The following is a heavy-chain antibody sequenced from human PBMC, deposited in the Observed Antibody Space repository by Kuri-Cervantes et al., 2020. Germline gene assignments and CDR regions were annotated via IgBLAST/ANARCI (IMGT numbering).Heavy chain of an antibody. J-gene: IGHJ6*03. CDR2: IYHNGRT. V-gene: IGHV4-38-2*02. CDR3: ARDLRATSAATSAGYYYYYMDV. Sequence: GSLRLSCTVSSYSITSSYYWGWIRQSPGKGLEWIGSIYHNGRTYYNPSLKSRVTISVDTSKNQFSLKVTSVTAADTAIYYCARDLRATSAATSAGYYYYYMDVWGKGTTVTVSS. D-gene: IGHD2-2*01. CDR1: SYSITSSYY.